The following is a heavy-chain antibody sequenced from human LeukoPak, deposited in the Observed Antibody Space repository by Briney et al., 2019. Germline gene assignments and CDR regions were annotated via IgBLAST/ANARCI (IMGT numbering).Heavy chain of an antibody. CDR2: IYYSGST. CDR3: ARGEAVADSNWFDP. V-gene: IGHV4-59*01. Sequence: SETLSLTCTVSGGSISGYYWSWIRQPPGKGLEWIGYIYYSGSTNYNPSLKSRVTISVDTSKNQFSLKLSSVTAADTAVYYCARGEAVADSNWFDPWGQGTLVTVSS. CDR1: GGSISGYY. D-gene: IGHD6-19*01. J-gene: IGHJ5*02.